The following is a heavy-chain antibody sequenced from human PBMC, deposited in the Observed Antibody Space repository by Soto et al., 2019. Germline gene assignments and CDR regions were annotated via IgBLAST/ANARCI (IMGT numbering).Heavy chain of an antibody. J-gene: IGHJ6*03. CDR3: ARDIEYSSSFDYYYYMDV. CDR1: GFTFSSYS. CDR2: ISSSSSYI. Sequence: PGGSLRLSCAASGFTFSSYSMNWVRQAPGKGLEWVSSISSSSSYIYYADSVKGRFTISRDNAKNSLYLQMNSLRAEDTAVYYCARDIEYSSSFDYYYYMDVWGKGTTVTVSS. V-gene: IGHV3-21*01. D-gene: IGHD6-6*01.